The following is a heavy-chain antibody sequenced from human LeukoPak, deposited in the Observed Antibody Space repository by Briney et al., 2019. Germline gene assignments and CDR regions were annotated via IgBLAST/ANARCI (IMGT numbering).Heavy chain of an antibody. V-gene: IGHV3-7*03. CDR3: ATSYYESSGYLDWHFDL. CDR2: IKQDGSEK. J-gene: IGHJ2*01. CDR1: GFTFSSYW. Sequence: PGGSLRLSCAASGFTFSSYWMSWVRQAPGKGLEGVANIKQDGSEKYYVDSVRGRFTISRDNSKNTLYLQVNSLRAEDTAVYYCATSYYESSGYLDWHFDLWGRGTLVTVSS. D-gene: IGHD3-22*01.